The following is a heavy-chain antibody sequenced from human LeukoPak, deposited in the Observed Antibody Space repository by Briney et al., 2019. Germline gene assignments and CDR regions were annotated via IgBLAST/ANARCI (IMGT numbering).Heavy chain of an antibody. J-gene: IGHJ4*02. CDR1: GGSISSYY. CDR2: IYYSGST. D-gene: IGHD3-22*01. Sequence: SETLSLTWTVSGGSISSYYWSWIRQPPGKGLEWIGYIYYSGSTNYNPSLKSRVTISVDTSKNQFSLKLSSVTAADTAVYYCARLPDYYDSSGLYFDYWGQGTLVTVSS. CDR3: ARLPDYYDSSGLYFDY. V-gene: IGHV4-59*08.